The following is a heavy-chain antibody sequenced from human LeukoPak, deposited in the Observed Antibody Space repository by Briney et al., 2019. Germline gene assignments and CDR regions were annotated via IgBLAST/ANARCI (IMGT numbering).Heavy chain of an antibody. Sequence: PGRSLRLSCAASGFTFSSYGMHWVRQAPGKGLEWVAVIRYDGSNKYYADSVKGRFTISRDNSKNTLYLQMNSLRAEDTAVYYCARDYGGSPLGYYFDYWGQGTLVTVSS. CDR3: ARDYGGSPLGYYFDY. D-gene: IGHD4-23*01. CDR2: IRYDGSNK. V-gene: IGHV3-33*01. J-gene: IGHJ4*02. CDR1: GFTFSSYG.